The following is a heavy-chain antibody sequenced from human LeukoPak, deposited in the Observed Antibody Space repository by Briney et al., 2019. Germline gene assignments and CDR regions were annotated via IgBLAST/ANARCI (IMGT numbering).Heavy chain of an antibody. D-gene: IGHD3-10*01. CDR3: ARVGGYYGSGSYYPLDY. Sequence: SETLSLTCAVYGGSFSGYYWSWIRRPPGKGLEWIGEINHSGSTNYNPSLKSRVTISVDTSKNQFSLKLSSVTAADTAVYYRARVGGYYGSGSYYPLDYWGQGTLVTVSS. J-gene: IGHJ4*02. CDR2: INHSGST. V-gene: IGHV4-34*01. CDR1: GGSFSGYY.